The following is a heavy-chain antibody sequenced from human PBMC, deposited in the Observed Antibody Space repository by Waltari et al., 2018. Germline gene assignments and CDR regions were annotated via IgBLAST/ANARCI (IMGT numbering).Heavy chain of an antibody. CDR1: GGSIRSYY. J-gene: IGHJ6*03. CDR3: ARDALYYDFWSGYTTQGYMDV. V-gene: IGHV4-59*01. D-gene: IGHD3-3*01. CDR2: IYYSGST. Sequence: QVQLQESGPGLVKPSETLSLTCTVSGGSIRSYYWSWIRQPPGKGLEWIGYIYYSGSTNYNPSLKSRVTISVDTSKNQFSLKLSSVTAADTAVYYCARDALYYDFWSGYTTQGYMDVWGKGTTVTVSS.